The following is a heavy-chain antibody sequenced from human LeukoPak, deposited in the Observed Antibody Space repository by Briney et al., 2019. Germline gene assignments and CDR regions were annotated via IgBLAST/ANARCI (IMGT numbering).Heavy chain of an antibody. J-gene: IGHJ4*02. V-gene: IGHV1-2*02. CDR2: IKPNSGGT. D-gene: IGHD5-18*01. CDR1: GYTFTGYY. Sequence: GASVKVSCKASGYTFTGYYMHWVRQAPGQGLEWMGWIKPNSGGTNYSQKFQGRVTMTRDASISTAYMDLSRLRSDDTAVYYCAKDTAMAYYLDYWGQGTLVTVSS. CDR3: AKDTAMAYYLDY.